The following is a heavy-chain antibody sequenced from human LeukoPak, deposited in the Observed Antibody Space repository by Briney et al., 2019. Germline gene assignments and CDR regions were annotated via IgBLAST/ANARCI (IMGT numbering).Heavy chain of an antibody. CDR1: GYTFTDYY. CDR3: ARRWVFGGYYLGTVFDY. D-gene: IGHD3-22*01. V-gene: IGHV1-69-2*01. Sequence: GASVKISCKVSGYTFTDYYMHWVQQAPGKGLEWMGLVDPEDGETIYAEKFQGRVTITADTSTDTAYMELSSLRSEDTAVYYCARRWVFGGYYLGTVFDYWGQGTLVTVSS. J-gene: IGHJ4*02. CDR2: VDPEDGET.